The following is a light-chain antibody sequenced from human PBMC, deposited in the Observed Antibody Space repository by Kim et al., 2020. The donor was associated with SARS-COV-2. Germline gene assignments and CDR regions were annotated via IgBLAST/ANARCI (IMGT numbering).Light chain of an antibody. Sequence: ASVGDRVTITCRAGQGSSSYLAWCQQKPGKVPKHLIYAASSLQSGVPSRFSGSGSGTEFTLTISSLQPEDFASYYCLQHDSYPLTFGEGPRWISN. CDR3: LQHDSYPLT. V-gene: IGKV1-17*03. J-gene: IGKJ4*01. CDR1: QGSSSY. CDR2: AAS.